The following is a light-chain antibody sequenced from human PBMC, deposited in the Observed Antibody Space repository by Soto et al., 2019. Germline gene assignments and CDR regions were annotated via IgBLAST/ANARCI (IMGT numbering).Light chain of an antibody. CDR1: QSVSTNF. V-gene: IGKV3-20*01. CDR3: QQYGRTSWT. J-gene: IGKJ1*01. Sequence: EIVLTQSPGTLSLSPGEGATLSCRASQSVSTNFFAWYQQKPGQAPRLLIYVASTRATGIPDRFSGSGSGTDFTLTISRLEPEDFALDYCQQYGRTSWTFGQGTKVEIK. CDR2: VAS.